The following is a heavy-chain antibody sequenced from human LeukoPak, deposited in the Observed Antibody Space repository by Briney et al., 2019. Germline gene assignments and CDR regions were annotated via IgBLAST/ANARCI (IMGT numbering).Heavy chain of an antibody. CDR1: GASIGSYY. Sequence: KPSETLSLTCAVSGASIGSYYWSWIRQPPGKGLEWIGYIYYSGSNNYNPSLKSRVTISVDTSKNQFSLKLSSVTAADTAVYYCARNYGSGKGFDPWGQGTLVTVSS. J-gene: IGHJ5*02. D-gene: IGHD3-10*01. V-gene: IGHV4-59*08. CDR2: IYYSGSN. CDR3: ARNYGSGKGFDP.